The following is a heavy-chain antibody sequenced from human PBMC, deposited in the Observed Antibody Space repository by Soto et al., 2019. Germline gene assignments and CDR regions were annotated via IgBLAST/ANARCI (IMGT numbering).Heavy chain of an antibody. V-gene: IGHV6-1*01. J-gene: IGHJ4*02. CDR1: GDSVSSNTAA. CDR3: VRDDFRAAVSLFYFEN. D-gene: IGHD6-13*01. CDR2: TYYRSKWYN. Sequence: SQTLSLTCAISGDSVSSNTAAWNWIRQSPSRGLEWLGRTYYRSKWYNDYAVSVKSRITINPDTSKNQFSLHLNSVTPEDTALYYCVRDDFRAAVSLFYFENSGQGTQVTVSS.